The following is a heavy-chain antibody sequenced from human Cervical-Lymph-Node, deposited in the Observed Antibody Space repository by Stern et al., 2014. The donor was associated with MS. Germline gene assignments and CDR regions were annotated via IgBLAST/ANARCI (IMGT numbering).Heavy chain of an antibody. CDR3: ARGELKEGLVRGMDV. J-gene: IGHJ6*02. CDR1: GGTFSSYA. D-gene: IGHD1-26*01. Sequence: QVQLVQSGAEVKKPGSSVKVSCKASGGTFSSYAISWVRQAPGQGLEWMGGIIPIFGPANYAKKFQARVTITEDDSHNTAYMELSSLRSEDTAVYYCARGELKEGLVRGMDVWGQGTTVTVSS. CDR2: IIPIFGPA. V-gene: IGHV1-69*01.